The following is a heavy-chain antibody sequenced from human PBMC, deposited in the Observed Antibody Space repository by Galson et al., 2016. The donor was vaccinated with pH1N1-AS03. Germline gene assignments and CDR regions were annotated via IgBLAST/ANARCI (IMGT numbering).Heavy chain of an antibody. D-gene: IGHD3-16*01. V-gene: IGHV4-34*01. CDR3: ARVDLGSGCDF. CDR2: INYVGTS. J-gene: IGHJ4*02. Sequence: SETLSLTCDVYGGSLKGFYWTWIRQPPGRGLGWIGQINYVGTSDYNPSLSSRVSFSVDTSNNRFSLNLTSVTAADTAVYYCARVDLGSGCDFWGQGALVSVST. CDR1: GGSLKGFY.